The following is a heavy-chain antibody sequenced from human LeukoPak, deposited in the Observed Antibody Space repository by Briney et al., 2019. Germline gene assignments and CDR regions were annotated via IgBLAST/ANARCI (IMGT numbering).Heavy chain of an antibody. CDR3: ARLVALRRYDY. J-gene: IGHJ4*02. CDR2: INGDGTIT. D-gene: IGHD2-15*01. Sequence: GGSLRLSCAASGFTFSSYAMSWVRQAPGKGLVWVSRINGDGTITTYADSVTGRFTISRDNAKNTLYLQMDSLRVDDTAVYYCARLVALRRYDYWGQGTLVTVSS. V-gene: IGHV3-74*01. CDR1: GFTFSSYA.